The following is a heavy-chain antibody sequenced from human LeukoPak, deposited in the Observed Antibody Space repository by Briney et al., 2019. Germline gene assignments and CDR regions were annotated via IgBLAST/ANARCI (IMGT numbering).Heavy chain of an antibody. CDR3: VNANAFQRYYFDY. V-gene: IGHV1-8*03. Sequence: ASVKVSCKASGYTFTSYDINWVRQATGQGLEWMGWMNPNSGNTGYAQKFQGRVTITADKSTSTAYMELSSLRSEDTAVYYCVNANAFQRYYFDYWGQGTLVTVSS. CDR1: GYTFTSYD. D-gene: IGHD3-3*02. CDR2: MNPNSGNT. J-gene: IGHJ4*02.